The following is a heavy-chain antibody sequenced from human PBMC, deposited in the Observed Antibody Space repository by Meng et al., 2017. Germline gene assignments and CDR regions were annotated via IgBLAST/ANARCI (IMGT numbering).Heavy chain of an antibody. J-gene: IGHJ4*02. D-gene: IGHD2-15*01. Sequence: SLRLSCAASGFTFDDYAMHWVRQAPGKGLEWVSGISWNSGSIGYADSVKGRFTISRDNAKNSLYLQMNSLRAEDTALYYCAKDSVRYCSGGSCYSIRTWGQGTLVTVSS. CDR2: ISWNSGSI. V-gene: IGHV3-9*01. CDR3: AKDSVRYCSGGSCYSIRT. CDR1: GFTFDDYA.